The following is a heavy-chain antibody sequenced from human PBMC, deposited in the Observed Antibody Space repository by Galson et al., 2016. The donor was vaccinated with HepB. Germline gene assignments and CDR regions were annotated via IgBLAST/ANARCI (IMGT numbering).Heavy chain of an antibody. D-gene: IGHD2-2*01. CDR2: TYFRSKWFF. Sequence: AISGDSVASNTAAWYWVRQSPSRGLEWLGRTYFRSKWFFEYASSMRGRIIVRSDTSRNQFSLHLDSVTPEDTGVYYCARDPPGDQGLDVWGQGTTVIVSS. CDR1: GDSVASNTAA. V-gene: IGHV6-1*01. J-gene: IGHJ6*02. CDR3: ARDPPGDQGLDV.